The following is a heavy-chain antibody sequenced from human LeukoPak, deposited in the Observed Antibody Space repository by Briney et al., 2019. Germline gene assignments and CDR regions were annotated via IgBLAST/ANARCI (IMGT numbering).Heavy chain of an antibody. Sequence: ASETLSLTCAVSGYSISSGYYWGWIRQPPGKGLEWIGSIYHSGSTYYNPSLKSRVTISVDTSKNQFSPKLSSVTAADTAVYYCARGYSYGNGYFDYWGQGTLVTVSS. D-gene: IGHD5-18*01. CDR3: ARGYSYGNGYFDY. CDR2: IYHSGST. CDR1: GYSISSGYY. V-gene: IGHV4-38-2*01. J-gene: IGHJ4*02.